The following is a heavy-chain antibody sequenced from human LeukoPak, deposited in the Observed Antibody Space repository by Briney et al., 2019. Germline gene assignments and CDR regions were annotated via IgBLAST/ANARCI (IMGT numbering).Heavy chain of an antibody. Sequence: HGESLKISCKGSGYSFTSYWIGWVRQLPGKGLEWMGIIYPGDSDTRYSPSFQGQVTISADKSISTAYLQWSSLKASDTAMYYCARHRPSSSWYYFDYWGQGTLVTVSS. CDR3: ARHRPSSSWYYFDY. V-gene: IGHV5-51*01. J-gene: IGHJ4*02. CDR2: IYPGDSDT. CDR1: GYSFTSYW. D-gene: IGHD6-13*01.